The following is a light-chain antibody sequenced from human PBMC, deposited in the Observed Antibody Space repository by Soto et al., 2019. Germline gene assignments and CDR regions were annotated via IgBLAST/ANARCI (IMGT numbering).Light chain of an antibody. V-gene: IGKV1-39*01. CDR2: TSG. Sequence: IHMTQSPSSLSASVGDRITVTCRASQRITTYVNWYQLKPGEAPKLLISTSGTLQRGVPSRFSGSGSGTDFTLTITRLQPADFATYFCQQTYSTQYTFGQGTKLEIK. CDR1: QRITTY. CDR3: QQTYSTQYT. J-gene: IGKJ2*01.